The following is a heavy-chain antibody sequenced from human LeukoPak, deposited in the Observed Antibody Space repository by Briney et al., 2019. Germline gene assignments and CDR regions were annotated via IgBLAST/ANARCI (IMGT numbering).Heavy chain of an antibody. CDR2: IYSSGSS. V-gene: IGHV4-61*09. D-gene: IGHD2-2*01. J-gene: IGHJ6*02. CDR3: ARFFGPAAIRLRYYGMDV. Sequence: SETLSLTCTVSGASISSGGYSWTWIRQPAGKGLECIGHIYSSGSSNYNPSLKSRATISVDTSENQFSLKLSSVTAADTAVYYCARFFGPAAIRLRYYGMDVWGQGTTVTVSS. CDR1: GASISSGGYS.